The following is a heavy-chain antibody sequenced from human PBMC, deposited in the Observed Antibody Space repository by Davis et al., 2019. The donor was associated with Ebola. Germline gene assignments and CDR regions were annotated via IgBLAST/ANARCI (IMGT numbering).Heavy chain of an antibody. J-gene: IGHJ4*02. CDR1: GFTFSSYS. V-gene: IGHV3-21*01. Sequence: GGSLRLSCAASGFTFSSYSINWVRQAPGKGLEWVSSISGSSNYIYYADSVKGRFTISRDNPKNSLYLQMNNLRAEDTAVYYCAKPVASSKYYFDYWGQGTLVTVSS. CDR2: ISGSSNYI. CDR3: AKPVASSKYYFDY. D-gene: IGHD5-12*01.